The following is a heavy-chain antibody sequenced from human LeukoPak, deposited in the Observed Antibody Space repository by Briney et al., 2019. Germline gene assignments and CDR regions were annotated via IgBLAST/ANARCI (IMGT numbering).Heavy chain of an antibody. D-gene: IGHD3-22*01. V-gene: IGHV3-11*04. CDR2: ISSSGSTI. CDR1: GFTFSDYY. J-gene: IGHJ3*02. Sequence: PGGSLRLSCAASGFTFSDYYMSCIRQAPGEGREWVSYISSSGSTIYYADSVKGRFTISRDNAKKSLYLQMNSLRAEDTAVYYCARDHYYGSSGSHAFDIWGEGTMVTVFS. CDR3: ARDHYYGSSGSHAFDI.